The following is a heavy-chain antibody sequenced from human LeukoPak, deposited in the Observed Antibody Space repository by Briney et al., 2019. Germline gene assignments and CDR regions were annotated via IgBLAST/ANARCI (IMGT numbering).Heavy chain of an antibody. J-gene: IGHJ4*02. CDR2: ISSSSSYI. Sequence: GGSLRLSCAASGFTFSDYNMNWVRQSPGKGLEWVSSISSSSSYIYYADSVKGRFTISRDNAKNSLYLQMNSLRAEDTAVYYCVRGQSSSWLDYWGQGTLVTVSS. CDR1: GFTFSDYN. D-gene: IGHD6-13*01. CDR3: VRGQSSSWLDY. V-gene: IGHV3-21*01.